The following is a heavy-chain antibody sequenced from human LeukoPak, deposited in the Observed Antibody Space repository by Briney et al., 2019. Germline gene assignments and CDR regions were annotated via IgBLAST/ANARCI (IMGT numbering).Heavy chain of an antibody. CDR1: GYSINRGYY. D-gene: IGHD1-26*01. CDR2: ISHSGST. CDR3: ARSMSGRWDWFDP. J-gene: IGHJ5*02. V-gene: IGHV4-38-2*02. Sequence: SETLSLTCTVSGYSINRGYYWGWIRQPPGKGLEWIGSISHSGSTNYNPSLKSRVTISVDTSKNQFSLKLSSVTAADTAVYYCARSMSGRWDWFDPWGQGTLVTVSS.